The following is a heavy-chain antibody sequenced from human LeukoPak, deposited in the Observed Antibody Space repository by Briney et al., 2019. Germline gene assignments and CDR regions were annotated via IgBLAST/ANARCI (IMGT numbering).Heavy chain of an antibody. V-gene: IGHV3-43*01. CDR3: VKDYLGARGYSAYHYYYYYSMDV. CDR1: GFTFDEYT. CDR2: ISWDGDST. J-gene: IGHJ6*03. Sequence: GGSLRLSRAASGFTFDEYTMHWVRQVPGKGLEWVSLISWDGDSTYYADSVKGRFTISRDNSKDSLYLQMNSLRSEDTASYFCVKDYLGARGYSAYHYYYYYSMDVWGKGTTVTVSS. D-gene: IGHD5-12*01.